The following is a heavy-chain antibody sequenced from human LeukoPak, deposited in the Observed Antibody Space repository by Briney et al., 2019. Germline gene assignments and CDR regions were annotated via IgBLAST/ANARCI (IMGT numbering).Heavy chain of an antibody. CDR2: MNPNSGNT. CDR3: ARGTSSSWYTSDFDY. J-gene: IGHJ4*02. D-gene: IGHD6-13*01. CDR1: GYTFTGYY. V-gene: IGHV1-8*02. Sequence: ASVKVSCKASGYTFTGYYMHWVRQAPGQGLEWMGWMNPNSGNTGYAQKFQGRVTMTRNTSISTAYMELSSLRSEDTAVYYCARGTSSSWYTSDFDYWGQGTLVTVSS.